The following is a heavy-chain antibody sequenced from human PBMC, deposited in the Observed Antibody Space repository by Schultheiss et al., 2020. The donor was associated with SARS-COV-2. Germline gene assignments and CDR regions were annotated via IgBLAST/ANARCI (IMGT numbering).Heavy chain of an antibody. Sequence: SETMSLTCAVSGYSISSGYYWGWIRQPPGKGLEWIGSIYHSGSTYYNPSLKSRVTISVDKSKNQFSLKLSSVTAADTAVYYCARLGSSGWYDCFDYWGQGTLVTVSS. CDR1: GYSISSGYY. J-gene: IGHJ4*02. CDR2: IYHSGST. D-gene: IGHD6-19*01. V-gene: IGHV4-38-2*01. CDR3: ARLGSSGWYDCFDY.